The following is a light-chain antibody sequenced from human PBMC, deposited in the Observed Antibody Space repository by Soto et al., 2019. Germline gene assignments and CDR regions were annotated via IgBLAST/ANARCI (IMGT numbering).Light chain of an antibody. V-gene: IGKV1-5*03. CDR3: QRYNDYQYV. CDR1: QSITTW. CDR2: KAI. J-gene: IGKJ2*01. Sequence: DIQMTQSPSTLSASVGDRVTITCRASQSITTWLAWYQQKPGKAPKLLIYKAINLQSGVPSRFSGSGSGTEFTLTISSLQPYDFATYYCQRYNDYQYVFGQGTKLDMK.